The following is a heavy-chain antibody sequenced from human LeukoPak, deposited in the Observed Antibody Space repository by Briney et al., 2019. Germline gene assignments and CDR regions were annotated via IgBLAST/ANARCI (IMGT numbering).Heavy chain of an antibody. J-gene: IGHJ4*02. CDR1: GFSFSSYC. D-gene: IGHD2-2*01. CDR3: AKAGGDIKYRHFDF. CDR2: IREDGSET. V-gene: IGHV3-7*01. Sequence: PGGSLRLSCAASGFSFSSYCMNWVRQAPGKGLEWVAIIREDGSETYYVDSVKGRFTISRDNAKNSRYLQMNSLRVEDTAVYYCAKAGGDIKYRHFDFWGQGTLVTVSS.